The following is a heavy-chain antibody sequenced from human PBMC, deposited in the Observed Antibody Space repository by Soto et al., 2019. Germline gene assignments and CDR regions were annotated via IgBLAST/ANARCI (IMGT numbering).Heavy chain of an antibody. CDR1: GYTFTSYY. D-gene: IGHD3-10*01. Sequence: ASVKVSCKASGYTFTSYYMHWVRQAPGQGLEWMGIINPSGGSTSYAQKFQGRVTMTRDTSTSTVYMELSSLRSEDTAVYYCARVTGYYGSGSYYTHFDYWGQGTLVTVSS. CDR3: ARVTGYYGSGSYYTHFDY. J-gene: IGHJ4*02. CDR2: INPSGGST. V-gene: IGHV1-46*03.